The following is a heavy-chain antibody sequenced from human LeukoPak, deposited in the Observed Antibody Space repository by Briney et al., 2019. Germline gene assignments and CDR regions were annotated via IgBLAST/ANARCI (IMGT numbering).Heavy chain of an antibody. D-gene: IGHD2-2*01. CDR1: GFTFDDYA. CDR2: ISWNSGSI. J-gene: IGHJ6*02. Sequence: GGSLRLSCAASGFTFDDYAMHWVRQAPGKGLEWVSGISWNSGSIGYADSVKGRFNISGDNAKNSLYLQMNSLRAENTALYYCAKDIGHIVVVPAAIPYYYGMDVWGQGTTVTVSS. V-gene: IGHV3-9*01. CDR3: AKDIGHIVVVPAAIPYYYGMDV.